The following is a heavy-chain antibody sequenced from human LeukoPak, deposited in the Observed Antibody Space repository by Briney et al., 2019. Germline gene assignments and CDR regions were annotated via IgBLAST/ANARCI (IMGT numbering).Heavy chain of an antibody. CDR2: INPNSGDT. J-gene: IGHJ4*02. CDR1: GYTFTGYF. D-gene: IGHD6-13*01. CDR3: AREGRGVPGAIAAVKGFDY. V-gene: IGHV1-2*02. Sequence: ASVKVSCKTSGYTFTGYFMHWVRQAPGQGLEWMGWINPNSGDTNYAQKFQGRVTMTRDTSITTAYMELSRLRSEDTAVYYCAREGRGVPGAIAAVKGFDYWGQGTLVTVSS.